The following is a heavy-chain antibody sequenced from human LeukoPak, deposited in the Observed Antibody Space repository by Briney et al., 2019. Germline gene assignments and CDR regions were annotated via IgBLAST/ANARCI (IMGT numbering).Heavy chain of an antibody. CDR2: MNPNSGNT. CDR3: ARGRYSSYWYVFGY. CDR1: GYTFTRYH. D-gene: IGHD6-19*01. Sequence: ASVKVSCKASGYTFTRYHINWLRQATGQGLEWMGWMNPNSGNTGYAQKFQGRVTMSRNTSISTAYMELSSLRSEDTAVYYCARGRYSSYWYVFGYWGQGTLVTVSS. J-gene: IGHJ4*02. V-gene: IGHV1-8*01.